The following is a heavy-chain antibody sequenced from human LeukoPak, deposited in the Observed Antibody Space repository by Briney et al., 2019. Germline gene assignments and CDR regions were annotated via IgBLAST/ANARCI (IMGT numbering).Heavy chain of an antibody. D-gene: IGHD3-22*01. V-gene: IGHV3-30*18. J-gene: IGHJ4*02. CDR3: AEDRPYYDSSGYYYY. CDR1: GFTFSSYG. Sequence: RSLRLSCAASGFTFSSYGMHWVRQAPGKGLEWVAVISYDGSNKYYADSVKGRFTISRDNSKNTLYLQMNSLRAEDTAVYYCAEDRPYYDSSGYYYYWGQGTLVTVSS. CDR2: ISYDGSNK.